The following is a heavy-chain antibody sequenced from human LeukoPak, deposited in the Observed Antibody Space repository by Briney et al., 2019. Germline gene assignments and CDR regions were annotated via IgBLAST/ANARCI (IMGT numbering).Heavy chain of an antibody. CDR1: GFTVSSNY. CDR3: ARGGIVLGPWGYYYMDV. CDR2: IYSGGST. J-gene: IGHJ6*03. Sequence: GGSLRLSCAASGFTVSSNYMSWVRQAPGKGLEWVSVIYSGGSTYYADSVKGRFTISRDNSKNTLYLQMNSLRAEDTAVYYWARGGIVLGPWGYYYMDVWGKGTTVTVSS. V-gene: IGHV3-53*01. D-gene: IGHD2-2*01.